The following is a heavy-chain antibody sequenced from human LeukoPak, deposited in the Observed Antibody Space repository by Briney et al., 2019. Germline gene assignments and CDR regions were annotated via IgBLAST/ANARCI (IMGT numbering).Heavy chain of an antibody. V-gene: IGHV4-4*02. CDR3: ARVDPPRRLDY. D-gene: IGHD2-21*02. Sequence: SGTLSLTCAVSGGSVSSTNSWSWVRQSPGKGLAWIGEIYHSGSANYNPSLRSRVTMSLDKSKNQFSLKLSSVTAADTAVYYCARVDPPRRLDYWGQGTLVTVSS. CDR1: GGSVSSTNS. J-gene: IGHJ4*02. CDR2: IYHSGSA.